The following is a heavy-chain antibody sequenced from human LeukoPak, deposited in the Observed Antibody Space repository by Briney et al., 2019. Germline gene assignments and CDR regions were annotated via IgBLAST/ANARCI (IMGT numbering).Heavy chain of an antibody. D-gene: IGHD6-19*01. J-gene: IGHJ6*02. V-gene: IGHV3-30*18. Sequence: GGSLRLSCAASGFTFSPYGGHWVRQAPGKGRGWGAVISYEGSKKYYEYSVKGGFTISSEHSKNALYLQMNSLRSEDTAVYYCAEGHIAVAIHSYYYGMDVWGQGTTVTVSS. CDR1: GFTFSPYG. CDR2: ISYEGSKK. CDR3: AEGHIAVAIHSYYYGMDV.